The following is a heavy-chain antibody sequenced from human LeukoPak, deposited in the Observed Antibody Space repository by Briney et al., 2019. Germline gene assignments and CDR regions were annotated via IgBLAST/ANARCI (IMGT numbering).Heavy chain of an antibody. V-gene: IGHV4-30-2*01. CDR3: ASMTTVTFLFDY. Sequence: PSQTLSLTCAVSGGSISSGGYSWSWIRQPPGKGLEWIGYIYHSGSTYYNPSPKSRVTISVDRSKNQFSLKLSSVTAADTAVYYCASMTTVTFLFDYWGQGTLVTVSS. D-gene: IGHD4-17*01. CDR1: GGSISSGGYS. CDR2: IYHSGST. J-gene: IGHJ4*02.